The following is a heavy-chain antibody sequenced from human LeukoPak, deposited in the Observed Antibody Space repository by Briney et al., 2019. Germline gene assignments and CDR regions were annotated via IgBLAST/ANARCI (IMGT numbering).Heavy chain of an antibody. Sequence: ASVKVSCKASGYTFTSYYIHWVRQAPGQGLEWMGIINPSGGSTSYAQKFQGSVTMTRDTSTSTVYMELSSLRSEDTAVYYCARAIRGYSYGFLGGYYFDYWGQGTLVTVSS. CDR1: GYTFTSYY. CDR3: ARAIRGYSYGFLGGYYFDY. CDR2: INPSGGST. V-gene: IGHV1-46*01. J-gene: IGHJ4*02. D-gene: IGHD5-18*01.